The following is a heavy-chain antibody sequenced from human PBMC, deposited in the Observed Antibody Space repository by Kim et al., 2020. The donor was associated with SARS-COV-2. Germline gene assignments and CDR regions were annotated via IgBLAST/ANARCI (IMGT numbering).Heavy chain of an antibody. CDR2: ISWDGGST. V-gene: IGHV3-43*01. Sequence: GGSLRLSCAASGFTFDDYTMHWVRQAPGKGLEWVSLISWDGGSTYYADSVKGRFTISRDNSKNSLYLQMNSLRTEDTALYYSAKGEVARITGTTFFWGYGMDAWGQRSTVTVTS. CDR1: GFTFDDYT. CDR3: AKGEVARITGTTFFWGYGMDA. J-gene: IGHJ6*02. D-gene: IGHD1-7*01.